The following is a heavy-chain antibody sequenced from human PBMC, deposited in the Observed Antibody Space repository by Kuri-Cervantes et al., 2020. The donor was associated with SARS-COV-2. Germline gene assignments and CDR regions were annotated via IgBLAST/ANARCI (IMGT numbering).Heavy chain of an antibody. CDR3: ARSPGDGDYDPFDY. CDR1: GFTFNTYS. V-gene: IGHV3-21*01. CDR2: ISNRGNYI. Sequence: GESLKISCAASGFTFNTYSMHWVRQAPGKGLEWVSFISNRGNYIYYADSMKGRFTISRDNAKNTLYLQMNSLRAEDTAVYYCARSPGDGDYDPFDYWGQGTLVTVSS. D-gene: IGHD4-17*01. J-gene: IGHJ4*02.